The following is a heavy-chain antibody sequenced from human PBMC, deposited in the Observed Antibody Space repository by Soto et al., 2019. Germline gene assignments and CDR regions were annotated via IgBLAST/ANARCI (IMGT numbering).Heavy chain of an antibody. J-gene: IGHJ6*02. V-gene: IGHV3-30*18. Sequence: GGSLRLSCAASGFTFSSYGMHWVRQAPGKGLEWVAVISYDGSNKYYADSVKGRFTISRDNSKNTLYLQMNSLRAEDTAVYYCAKDSEDIVVVVAAHYGMDVWGQGTTVTVSS. D-gene: IGHD2-15*01. CDR3: AKDSEDIVVVVAAHYGMDV. CDR1: GFTFSSYG. CDR2: ISYDGSNK.